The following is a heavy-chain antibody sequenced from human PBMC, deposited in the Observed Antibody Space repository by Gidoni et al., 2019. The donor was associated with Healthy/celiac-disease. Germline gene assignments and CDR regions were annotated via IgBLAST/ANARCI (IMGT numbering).Heavy chain of an antibody. J-gene: IGHJ3*02. CDR3: ARIYCSGGSCYDAFDI. CDR2: IYTSGST. D-gene: IGHD2-15*01. Sequence: QVQLQESGPGLVKPSETLSLTCTVSGGSISSYYWSWIRQPAGKGLEWIGCIYTSGSTNYNPSLKSRVTMSVDTSKNQFSLKLSSVTAADTAVYYCARIYCSGGSCYDAFDIWGQGTMVTVSS. CDR1: GGSISSYY. V-gene: IGHV4-4*07.